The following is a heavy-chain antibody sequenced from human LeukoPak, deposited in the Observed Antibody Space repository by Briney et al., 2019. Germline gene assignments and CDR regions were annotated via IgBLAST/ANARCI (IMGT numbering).Heavy chain of an antibody. D-gene: IGHD2-21*02. CDR1: GFTFSSYA. Sequence: GGSLRLSCAASGFTFSSYAMHWVRQAPGKGLEWVAVISYDGSNKYYADSVKGRFTISRDNSKNTLYLQMNSLRAEDTAVYYCARDPRGCGGDCYSSGSHSHFDYWGQGTWSPSPQ. CDR3: ARDPRGCGGDCYSSGSHSHFDY. J-gene: IGHJ4*02. V-gene: IGHV3-30-3*01. CDR2: ISYDGSNK.